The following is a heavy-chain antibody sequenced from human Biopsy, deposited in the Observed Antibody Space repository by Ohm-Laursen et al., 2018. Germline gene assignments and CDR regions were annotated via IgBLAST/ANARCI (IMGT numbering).Heavy chain of an antibody. V-gene: IGHV4-59*01. CDR3: ARATNSTGWPYYYFYGMDV. J-gene: IGHJ6*02. Sequence: TLSLTCTVSGGSMSSYYWTWIRQPPGKGLEWIGYIYNSGSTNYNPSLKSRVTISVPVDTSKNQFSLRLNSVTAADTAVYYCARATNSTGWPYYYFYGMDVWGQGTTVTVSS. CDR1: GGSMSSYY. D-gene: IGHD2/OR15-2a*01. CDR2: IYNSGST.